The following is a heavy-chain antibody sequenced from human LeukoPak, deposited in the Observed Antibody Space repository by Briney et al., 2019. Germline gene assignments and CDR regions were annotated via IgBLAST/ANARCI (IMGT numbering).Heavy chain of an antibody. CDR1: GYTFTSYG. J-gene: IGHJ6*03. CDR2: ISAYNGNT. D-gene: IGHD6-13*01. V-gene: IGHV1-18*01. CDR3: ARGLSSWYYYYYYMDV. Sequence: ASVKVSCKASGYTFTSYGISWVRQAPGQGLEWMGWISAYNGNTNYAQKLQGRVTMTTDTSTSTAYMELRSLRSDDTAVYYCARGLSSWYYYYYYMDVWGKGTTVTVSS.